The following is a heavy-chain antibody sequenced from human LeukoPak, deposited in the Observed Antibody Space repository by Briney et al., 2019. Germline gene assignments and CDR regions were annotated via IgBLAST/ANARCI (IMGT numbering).Heavy chain of an antibody. V-gene: IGHV1-24*01. J-gene: IGHJ4*02. Sequence: GASVKVSCMVSGYTLTESSVHWVRQPPGKGLEWMGGFDPEDGEAIYAPKIQGRVTMTEDTSTDTAYLELRSLRSDDTAVYYCVTDIRSGWRNYWGQGTLITVSS. CDR3: VTDIRSGWRNY. CDR1: GYTLTESS. CDR2: FDPEDGEA. D-gene: IGHD6-19*01.